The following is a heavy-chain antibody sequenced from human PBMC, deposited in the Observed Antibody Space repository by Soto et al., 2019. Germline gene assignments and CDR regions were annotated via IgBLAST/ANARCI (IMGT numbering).Heavy chain of an antibody. CDR1: GGSISSGGYS. V-gene: IGHV4-30-2*01. D-gene: IGHD1-26*01. CDR2: IYHSGST. CDR3: ARSPTPATDYSGSYFDY. Sequence: SETLSLTCAVSGGSISSGGYSWSWIRQPPGKGLEWIGYIYHSGSTYYNPSLKSRVTISVDRSKNQFSLKLSSVTAADTAVYYCARSPTPATDYSGSYFDYWGQGTLVTVSS. J-gene: IGHJ4*02.